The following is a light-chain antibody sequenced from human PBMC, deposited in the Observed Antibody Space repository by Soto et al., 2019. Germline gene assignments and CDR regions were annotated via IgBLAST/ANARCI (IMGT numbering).Light chain of an antibody. CDR3: SSYTSISTYV. CDR1: SSDVGGYNY. J-gene: IGLJ1*01. CDR2: EVS. V-gene: IGLV2-14*01. Sequence: QSALTRPASVSGSPGQSITISCTGTSSDVGGYNYVSWYQQHPGKAPKLMIYEVSNRPSGVSNRFSGSKSGNTASLTISGLQAEDEADYYCSSYTSISTYVFGTGTKLTVL.